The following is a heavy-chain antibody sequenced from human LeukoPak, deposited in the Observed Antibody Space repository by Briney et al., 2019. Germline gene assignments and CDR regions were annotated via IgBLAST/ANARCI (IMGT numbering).Heavy chain of an antibody. CDR2: VYYSGST. D-gene: IGHD3-10*01. CDR1: GGSISTYF. V-gene: IGHV4-59*01. Sequence: SETLSLTCTVSGGSISTYFWSWIRQPPGKGLEWIGYVYYSGSTNYNPSLKSRVTISVDTSKNQFPLKLTSVTAADTAVYYCARSALDTSRSYYNPQPFDYWGQGTLVTVSS. CDR3: ARSALDTSRSYYNPQPFDY. J-gene: IGHJ4*02.